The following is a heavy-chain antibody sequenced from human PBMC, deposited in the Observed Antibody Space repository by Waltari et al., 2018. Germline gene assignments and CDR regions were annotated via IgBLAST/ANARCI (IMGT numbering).Heavy chain of an antibody. D-gene: IGHD1-20*01. J-gene: IGHJ4*02. Sequence: QVQLVQSVAEVMNPGASVKVSCEALGYTLTGYDFSWVRQAPGQGLEWMGWVSAYNGNTNYAPKLQGRVTMTTDTSTSTAYMELRSLRSDDTAVYYCARGGGITGTTYYFDYWGQGTLVTVSS. V-gene: IGHV1-18*01. CDR3: ARGGGITGTTYYFDY. CDR1: GYTLTGYD. CDR2: VSAYNGNT.